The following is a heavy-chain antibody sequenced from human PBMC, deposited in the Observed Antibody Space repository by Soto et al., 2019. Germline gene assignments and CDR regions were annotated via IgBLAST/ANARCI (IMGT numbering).Heavy chain of an antibody. D-gene: IGHD1-26*01. CDR3: AGGTGWDRFD. J-gene: IGHJ4*02. CDR1: GFTFSNYW. V-gene: IGHV3-7*04. CDR2: IKQDGSEK. Sequence: EVQLVESGGGLVQPGGSLRLSCVASGFTFSNYWMNWVRQAPGKGLEWVANIKQDGSEKYYLDSVKGRFTISRDNAKNSVYLQMDSLGVDETAMYYCAGGTGWDRFDWGQGTLVTVSA.